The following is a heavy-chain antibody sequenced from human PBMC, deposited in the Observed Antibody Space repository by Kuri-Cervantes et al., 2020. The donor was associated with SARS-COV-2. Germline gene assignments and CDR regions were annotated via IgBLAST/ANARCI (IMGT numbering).Heavy chain of an antibody. CDR2: IWYDGENA. Sequence: GGSLRPSCVASGFTFSNYVIHWVRQAPGRGLGWVAVIWYDGENAYYAGSVKGRFTISRDNSKNTVSLHMNSLRAEDTAMYYCARGAANYYYMDVWGKGTTVTVSS. J-gene: IGHJ6*03. D-gene: IGHD3-16*01. CDR1: GFTFSNYV. CDR3: ARGAANYYYMDV. V-gene: IGHV3-33*08.